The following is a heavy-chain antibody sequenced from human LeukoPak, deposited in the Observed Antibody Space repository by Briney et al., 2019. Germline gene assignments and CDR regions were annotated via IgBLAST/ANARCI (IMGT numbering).Heavy chain of an antibody. CDR1: GFTFSSYG. Sequence: GGSLSLSCAASGFTFSSYGMHWVRQAPGKGLEWVAVISYDGSNKYYADSVKGRFTISRDNSKNTLYLQMNSLRAEDTAVYYCAKPSDVWGKGTTVTVSS. J-gene: IGHJ6*04. CDR2: ISYDGSNK. V-gene: IGHV3-30*18. CDR3: AKPSDV.